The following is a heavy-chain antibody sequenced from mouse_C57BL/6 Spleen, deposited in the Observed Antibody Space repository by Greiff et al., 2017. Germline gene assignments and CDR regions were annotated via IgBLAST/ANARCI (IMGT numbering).Heavy chain of an antibody. CDR3: ASKAPYYGSSYYAMDY. CDR1: GFTFSDYG. J-gene: IGHJ4*01. V-gene: IGHV5-17*01. D-gene: IGHD1-1*01. Sequence: EVKLVESGGGLVKPGGSLKLSCAASGFTFSDYGMHWVRQAPEKGLEWVAYISSGSSTIYYADTVKGRFTISRDNAKNTLFLQMTSLRSEDTAMYYCASKAPYYGSSYYAMDYWGQGTSVTVSS. CDR2: ISSGSSTI.